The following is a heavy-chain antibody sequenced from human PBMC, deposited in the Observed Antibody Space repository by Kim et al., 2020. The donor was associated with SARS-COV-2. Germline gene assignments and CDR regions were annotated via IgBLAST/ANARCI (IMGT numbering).Heavy chain of an antibody. V-gene: IGHV3-23*01. CDR3: AKWGPGIVVVPAAMPDY. J-gene: IGHJ4*02. Sequence: VKGRFTISRDNSKNTLYLQMNSLRAEDTAVYYCAKWGPGIVVVPAAMPDYWGQGTLVTVSS. D-gene: IGHD2-2*01.